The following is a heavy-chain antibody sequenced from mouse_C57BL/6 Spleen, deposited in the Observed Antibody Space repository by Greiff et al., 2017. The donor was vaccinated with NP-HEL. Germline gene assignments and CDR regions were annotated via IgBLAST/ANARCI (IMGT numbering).Heavy chain of an antibody. Sequence: QVQLQQSGAELVRPGTSVKVSCKASGYAFTNYLIEWVKQRPGQGLEWIGVINPGSGGTNYNEKFKGKATLTADKSSSTAYMQLSSLTSEDSAVYFCARHYYGSSPDYWGQGTTLTVSS. D-gene: IGHD1-1*01. CDR3: ARHYYGSSPDY. CDR1: GYAFTNYL. J-gene: IGHJ2*01. CDR2: INPGSGGT. V-gene: IGHV1-54*01.